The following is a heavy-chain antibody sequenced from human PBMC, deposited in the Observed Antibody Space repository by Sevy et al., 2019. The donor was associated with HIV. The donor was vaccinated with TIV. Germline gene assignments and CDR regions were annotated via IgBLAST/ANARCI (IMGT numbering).Heavy chain of an antibody. CDR1: GGSFSGYS. CDR3: ARGGDGVVPSPIIGLGPWTKYWYFDL. D-gene: IGHD3-3*01. J-gene: IGHJ2*01. CDR2: VNHSGST. V-gene: IGHV4-34*01. Sequence: SETLSLTCAVSGGSFSGYSWDWIRQPPGKGLEWIGEVNHSGSTNYNPSLKSRVTISVDTSKNQFSLKLNFVTAADTAVYYWARGGDGVVPSPIIGLGPWTKYWYFDLWGRSTLVTVSS.